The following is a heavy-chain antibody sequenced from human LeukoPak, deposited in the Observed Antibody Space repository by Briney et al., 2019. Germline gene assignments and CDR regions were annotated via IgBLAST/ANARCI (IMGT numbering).Heavy chain of an antibody. CDR3: ARLGDGFNSELLGANWFDP. J-gene: IGHJ5*02. Sequence: SQTLSLTCTVSGVTITFFAWRWVRQAPGKGLDWIGNIFYTGTTNHNPSLKSRGAISVDTPQNQFSLKLSSVTAADTAVYYCARLGDGFNSELLGANWFDPWGQGTLVTVSS. D-gene: IGHD5-24*01. V-gene: IGHV4-59*08. CDR1: GVTITFFA. CDR2: IFYTGTT.